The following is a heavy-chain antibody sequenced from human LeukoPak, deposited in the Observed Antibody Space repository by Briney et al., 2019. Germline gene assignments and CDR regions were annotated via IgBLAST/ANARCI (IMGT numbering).Heavy chain of an antibody. V-gene: IGHV3-30*01. D-gene: IGHD5-18*01. J-gene: IGHJ4*02. CDR1: GFTFSTYA. Sequence: GGSLRLSCAAPGFTFSTYAMHWVRQAPGKGLQWVAAISYDGSNKYYADSVKGRFTVSRDNSKNTLYLQMNSLRGEDTAVYYCAKEKYRGYSYGSGDYWGQGTLVTVSS. CDR2: ISYDGSNK. CDR3: AKEKYRGYSYGSGDY.